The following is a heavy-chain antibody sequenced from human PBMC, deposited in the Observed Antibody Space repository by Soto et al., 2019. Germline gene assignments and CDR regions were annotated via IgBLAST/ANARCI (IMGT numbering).Heavy chain of an antibody. CDR1: GGSISSYY. J-gene: IGHJ4*02. CDR3: ACYYDSSGYRFDY. D-gene: IGHD3-22*01. CDR2: IYYSGST. Sequence: SETLSLTCTVSGGSISSYYWSWIRQPPGKGLEWIGDIYYSGSTNYNPSLKSRVTISVDTSKNQFSLKLTSVTAADTAVYYCACYYDSSGYRFDYWGQGTLVTVSS. V-gene: IGHV4-59*12.